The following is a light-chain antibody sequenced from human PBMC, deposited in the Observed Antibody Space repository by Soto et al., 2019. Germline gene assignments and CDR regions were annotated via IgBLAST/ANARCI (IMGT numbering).Light chain of an antibody. CDR3: QQSHSSPLT. CDR1: QSISSY. J-gene: IGKJ3*01. CDR2: AAS. Sequence: DIQMTQSPSSLSASVGDRVTITCRASQSISSYLNLYQQKPGKAPRLLIYAASSLQSGVPSRFSGSGSGTDFTLTISSLQPEDFAIYYCQQSHSSPLTFGPGTKVDIK. V-gene: IGKV1-39*01.